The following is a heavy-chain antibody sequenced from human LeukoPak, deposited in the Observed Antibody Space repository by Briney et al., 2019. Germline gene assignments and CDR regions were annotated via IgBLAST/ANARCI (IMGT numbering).Heavy chain of an antibody. Sequence: AGGSLRLSCAASGFTVSSNYMSWVRQAPGKGLEWVSVIYGGGSTYYADSVKGRFTISRDISKNTLYLQMNSLSAEDTAVYYCARGNWNYPFDYWGRGTLVTVSS. CDR3: ARGNWNYPFDY. CDR1: GFTVSSNY. CDR2: IYGGGST. D-gene: IGHD1-7*01. J-gene: IGHJ4*02. V-gene: IGHV3-53*01.